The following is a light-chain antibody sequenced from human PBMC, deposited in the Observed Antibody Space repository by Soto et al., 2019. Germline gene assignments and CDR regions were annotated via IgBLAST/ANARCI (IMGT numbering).Light chain of an antibody. J-gene: IGLJ1*01. Sequence: QSVLTQPASVSGSPGQSITISCTGTSSDVGGYNYVSWYQQHPGKAPKLMIYDVSNRPSEVSNRFSGSKSGNTASLTISGLQAEDEADYYSSSYTSSSTLLYVFGTGTKLTVL. V-gene: IGLV2-14*01. CDR1: SSDVGGYNY. CDR3: SSYTSSSTLLYV. CDR2: DVS.